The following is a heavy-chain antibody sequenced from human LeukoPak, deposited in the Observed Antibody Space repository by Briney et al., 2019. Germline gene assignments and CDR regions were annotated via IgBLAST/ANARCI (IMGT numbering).Heavy chain of an antibody. CDR3: ARIRAKQWWNFDY. D-gene: IGHD2-15*01. V-gene: IGHV4-59*01. J-gene: IGHJ4*02. CDR1: GGSISSYY. Sequence: PSETLSLTCTVSGGSISSYYWSWIRQPPGKGLEWIGYIYYSGSTNYNPSLKSRVTTSVDTSKNQFSLKLSSVTAADTAVYYCARIRAKQWWNFDYWGQGTLVTVSS. CDR2: IYYSGST.